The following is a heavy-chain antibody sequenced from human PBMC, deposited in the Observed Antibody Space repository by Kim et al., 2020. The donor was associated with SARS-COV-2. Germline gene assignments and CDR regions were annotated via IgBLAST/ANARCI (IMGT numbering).Heavy chain of an antibody. CDR1: GFTFSSYA. CDR3: AKGNYGGNSAFFDY. Sequence: GGSLRLSCAASGFTFSSYAMSWVRQAPGKGLEWVSAISGSGGNTYYADSVKGRFTISRDNSKNTLYLQMNSLRAEGTAVYYCAKGNYGGNSAFFDYWGQGTLVTVSS. J-gene: IGHJ4*02. D-gene: IGHD4-17*01. V-gene: IGHV3-23*01. CDR2: ISGSGGNT.